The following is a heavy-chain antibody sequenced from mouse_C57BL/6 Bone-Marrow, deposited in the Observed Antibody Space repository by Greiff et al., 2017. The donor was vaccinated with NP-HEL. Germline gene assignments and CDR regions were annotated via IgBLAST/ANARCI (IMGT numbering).Heavy chain of an antibody. CDR2: INPNNGGT. Sequence: EVQLQQSGPELVKPGASVKISCTASGYTFTDYYMNWVKQSHGKSLEWIGDINPNNGGTSYNQKFKGKATLTVDKSSSTAYMELRSLTSADSAVYDCTRKRNYDGSSYDYWGQGTTLTVSS. CDR3: TRKRNYDGSSYDY. D-gene: IGHD1-1*01. V-gene: IGHV1-26*01. J-gene: IGHJ2*01. CDR1: GYTFTDYY.